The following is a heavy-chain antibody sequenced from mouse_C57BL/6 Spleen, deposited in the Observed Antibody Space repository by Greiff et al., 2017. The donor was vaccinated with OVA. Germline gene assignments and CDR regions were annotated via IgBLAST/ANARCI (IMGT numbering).Heavy chain of an antibody. CDR3: ARDYGSSFAWFAY. D-gene: IGHD1-1*01. CDR1: GYTFTSYW. J-gene: IGHJ3*01. Sequence: QVQLKQPGAELVMPGASVKLSCKASGYTFTSYWMHWVKQRPGQGLEWIGEIDPSDSYTNYNQKFKGKSTLTVDKSSSTAYMRLSSLTSEDSAVYYCARDYGSSFAWFAYWGQGTLVTVSA. V-gene: IGHV1-69*01. CDR2: IDPSDSYT.